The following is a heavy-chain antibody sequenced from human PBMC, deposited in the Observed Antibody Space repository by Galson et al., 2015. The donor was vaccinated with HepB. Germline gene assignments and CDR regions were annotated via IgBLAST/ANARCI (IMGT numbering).Heavy chain of an antibody. D-gene: IGHD3-3*01. CDR3: ARRSGYDFWSGYYPDYFDY. V-gene: IGHV3-11*01. CDR1: GFTFSDYY. CDR2: ISSSGSTI. J-gene: IGHJ4*02. Sequence: SLRLSCAASGFTFSDYYMSWIRQAPXXGLEWGSYISSSGSTIYYADSVKGRFTISRDNAKNXMYLQMNSLRAEDTAVYYCARRSGYDFWSGYYPDYFDYWGQGTLVTVSS.